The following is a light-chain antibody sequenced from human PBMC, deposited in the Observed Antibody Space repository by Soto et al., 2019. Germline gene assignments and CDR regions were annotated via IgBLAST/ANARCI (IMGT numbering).Light chain of an antibody. CDR1: SCNIGAGFD. V-gene: IGLV1-40*01. Sequence: QSALTQPPSVSGAPGQRVTISCTGSSCNIGAGFDVHWYQQLPRTAPKLLIYSNVNRPSGVSDRFSGSKSGTSASLAITGRQAEDEADDYCQCYYSGLSGWVFGGGTKLTVL. CDR3: QCYYSGLSGWV. CDR2: SNV. J-gene: IGLJ2*01.